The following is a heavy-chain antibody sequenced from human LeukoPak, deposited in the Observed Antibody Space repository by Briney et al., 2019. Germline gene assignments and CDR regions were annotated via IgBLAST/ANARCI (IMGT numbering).Heavy chain of an antibody. CDR2: IYTSGST. D-gene: IGHD6-13*01. Sequence: SETLSLTCTVSGGSISSYYWSWILQPAGKGLEWIGRIYTSGSTNYNPSLKSRVTMSVDTSKNQFSLKLSSVTAADTAVYYCARETYSSSWYWADYWGQGTLVTLSS. V-gene: IGHV4-4*07. CDR1: GGSISSYY. J-gene: IGHJ4*02. CDR3: ARETYSSSWYWADY.